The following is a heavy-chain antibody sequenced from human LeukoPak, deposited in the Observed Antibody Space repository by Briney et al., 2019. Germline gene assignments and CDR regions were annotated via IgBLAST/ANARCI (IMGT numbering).Heavy chain of an antibody. CDR3: ARAYGGYYFDQ. V-gene: IGHV3-53*01. CDR1: GFTVSSNY. Sequence: GGSLRLSCAASGFTVSSNYMNWVRQAPGKGLEWVSVIYSGGSTYYADSVKGRFTISRDNSKNTLFPQMNSLRAEDTAVYYCARAYGGYYFDQWGQGTLVSVSS. J-gene: IGHJ4*02. CDR2: IYSGGST. D-gene: IGHD4/OR15-4a*01.